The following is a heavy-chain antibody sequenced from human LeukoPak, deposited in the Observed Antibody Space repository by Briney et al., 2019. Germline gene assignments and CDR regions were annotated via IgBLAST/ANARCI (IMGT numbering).Heavy chain of an antibody. CDR1: GFTFSSYW. D-gene: IGHD6-13*01. CDR3: ARARITSAGYQPFDY. V-gene: IGHV3-7*01. Sequence: GGSPRLSCAASGFTFSSYWMSWVRQAPGKGLEWVASIKEDGDEKYYMDSVKGRFIISRDNAKNSLYLQMNSLRAEDTAVYYCARARITSAGYQPFDYWGQGTLVTVSS. CDR2: IKEDGDEK. J-gene: IGHJ4*02.